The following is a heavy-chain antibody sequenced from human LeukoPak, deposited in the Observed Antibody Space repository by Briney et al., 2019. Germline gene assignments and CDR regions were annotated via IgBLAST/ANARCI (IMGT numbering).Heavy chain of an antibody. CDR3: ARLSGAIFGVVITLYYFDY. J-gene: IGHJ4*02. V-gene: IGHV4-39*01. D-gene: IGHD3-3*01. CDR2: IYYSGST. Sequence: SETLSLTCTVSGGYISSSSYYWGWIRQPPGKGLEWIVSIYYSGSTYYNPSLKSRVTISVDTSKNQFSLKLSSVTAAYTAVYYCARLSGAIFGVVITLYYFDYWGQGTLVTVSP. CDR1: GGYISSSSYY.